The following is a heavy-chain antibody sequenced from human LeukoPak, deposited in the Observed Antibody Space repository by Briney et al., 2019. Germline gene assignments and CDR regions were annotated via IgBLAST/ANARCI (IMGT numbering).Heavy chain of an antibody. J-gene: IGHJ6*03. CDR3: ARTTSGATFSDYYYYHMDV. D-gene: IGHD1-26*01. V-gene: IGHV3-21*01. Sequence: KPGRSLRLSCAASGFTLSSYSMNWVRQAPGKGLEWVSSITSSSTYIHYADSVKGRFTISRDNAKNSLYLQMNSLRAEDTAVYYCARTTSGATFSDYYYYHMDVWGKGTTVTVSS. CDR2: ITSSSTYI. CDR1: GFTLSSYS.